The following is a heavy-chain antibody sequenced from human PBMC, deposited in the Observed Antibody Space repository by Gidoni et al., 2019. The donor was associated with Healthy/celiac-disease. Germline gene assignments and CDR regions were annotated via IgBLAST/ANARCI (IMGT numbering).Heavy chain of an antibody. CDR1: GFTFSIYW. J-gene: IGHJ4*02. D-gene: IGHD1-26*01. V-gene: IGHV3-7*01. Sequence: EVQLVESGGGLVQPGGSLRLSCAGSGFTFSIYWMRWVRQAQGKGREWVADIKEDGSEKYYVDSVKGRFTISRDNTKNSLYLQMSSLRAEDTAVYYCARGSIGGGFVPYYFDYWGQGTLVTVSS. CDR3: ARGSIGGGFVPYYFDY. CDR2: IKEDGSEK.